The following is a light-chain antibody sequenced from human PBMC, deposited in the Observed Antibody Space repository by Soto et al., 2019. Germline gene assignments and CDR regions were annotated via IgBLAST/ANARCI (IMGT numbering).Light chain of an antibody. CDR3: QEYENSPIT. CDR2: GAS. CDR1: KSISSSF. V-gene: IGKV3-20*01. Sequence: MVETKSPGMLSVSKEERSSLSCGASKSISSSFLAWYQQKPGQAPRPLIYGASSRATGIPDRFSGTGSETDFTLTICGVEPEDFAGYYCQEYENSPITFGQGTRLDIK. J-gene: IGKJ5*01.